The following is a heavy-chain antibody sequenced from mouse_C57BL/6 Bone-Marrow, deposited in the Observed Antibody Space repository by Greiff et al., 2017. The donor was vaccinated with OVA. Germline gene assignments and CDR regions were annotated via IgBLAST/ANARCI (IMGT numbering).Heavy chain of an antibody. V-gene: IGHV14-4*01. CDR1: GFNIKDDY. CDR3: TTCTIYYDDSSYPPCNAKSY. D-gene: IGHD1-1*01. J-gene: IGHJ4*01. Sequence: VQLQQSGAELVRPGASVKLSCTASGFNIKDDYMHWVKQRPEQGLEWIGWIDPENGDTEYAPKFQGKATITADTSSNTAYLQLSSLTSEDSAVYYSTTCTIYYDDSSYPPCNAKSYWGQGTSVTVAS. CDR2: IDPENGDT.